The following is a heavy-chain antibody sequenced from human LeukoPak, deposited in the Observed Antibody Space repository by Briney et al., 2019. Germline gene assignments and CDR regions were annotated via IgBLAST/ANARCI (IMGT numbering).Heavy chain of an antibody. V-gene: IGHV4-39*01. CDR1: GGSISSSSYY. J-gene: IGHJ4*02. CDR2: IYYSGST. CDR3: ARQQEVIIPLPYFDY. D-gene: IGHD3-3*01. Sequence: SETLSLTCTVSGGSISSSSYYWGWIRQPPGKGLEWIGSIYYSGSTYYNPSLKSRVTISVDTSKNQFSLKLSSVTAADTAVYYCARQQEVIIPLPYFDYWGQGTLVTVSS.